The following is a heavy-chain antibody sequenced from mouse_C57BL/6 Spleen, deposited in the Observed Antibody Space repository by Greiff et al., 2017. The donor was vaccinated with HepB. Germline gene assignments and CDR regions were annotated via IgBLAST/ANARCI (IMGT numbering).Heavy chain of an antibody. CDR1: GFNIKDDY. Sequence: VQLQQSGAELVRPGASVKLSCTASGFNIKDDYMHWVKQRPEQGLEWIGWIDPENGDTEYASKFQGKATITADTSSNTAYLQLSSLTSEDTAVYYCSILGRRCYWGHGTTLTVSS. CDR2: IDPENGDT. D-gene: IGHD4-1*01. CDR3: SILGRRCY. V-gene: IGHV14-4*01. J-gene: IGHJ2*01.